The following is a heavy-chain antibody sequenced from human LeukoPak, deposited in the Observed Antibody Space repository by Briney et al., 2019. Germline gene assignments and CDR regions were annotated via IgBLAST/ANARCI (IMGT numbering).Heavy chain of an antibody. Sequence: GGSLRLSCAASGFTFSSYGMHWVRQAPGKGLEWVANIKQDGSEKYYVDSVKGRFTISRDNAKNSLYLQMTSLSPEDTAIYYCARRRYEQSILYGLDVWGRGTTVVVSS. CDR1: GFTFSSYG. D-gene: IGHD1/OR15-1a*01. CDR2: IKQDGSEK. J-gene: IGHJ6*02. CDR3: ARRRYEQSILYGLDV. V-gene: IGHV3-7*01.